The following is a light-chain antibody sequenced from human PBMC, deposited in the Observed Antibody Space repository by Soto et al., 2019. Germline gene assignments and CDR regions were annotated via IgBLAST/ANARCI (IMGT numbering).Light chain of an antibody. J-gene: IGKJ3*01. CDR2: DAS. Sequence: EIVLTQSPATLSLSPGERATLSCRASQSVSSYLAWYQQKPGRAPRLLIYDASNRATGIPARFSGSGSGTDFTLTISSLEPEDFAVYYCQQRSNWLGTFGPGTKVDIK. CDR1: QSVSSY. CDR3: QQRSNWLGT. V-gene: IGKV3-11*01.